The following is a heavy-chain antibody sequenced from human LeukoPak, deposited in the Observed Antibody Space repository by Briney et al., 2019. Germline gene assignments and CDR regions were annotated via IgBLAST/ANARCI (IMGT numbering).Heavy chain of an antibody. J-gene: IGHJ4*02. Sequence: HPGGSLRLSCVGSGFIFSAYDMHWVRQAPGKGLEWVAFISHDGSSKDYAQSVKGRFAISRDNSKYTLYVQMNRLRREDTAVYYCARVTGHSGYDLKYWGQGALVTVSS. D-gene: IGHD5-12*01. CDR1: GFIFSAYD. CDR3: ARVTGHSGYDLKY. CDR2: ISHDGSSK. V-gene: IGHV3-30*09.